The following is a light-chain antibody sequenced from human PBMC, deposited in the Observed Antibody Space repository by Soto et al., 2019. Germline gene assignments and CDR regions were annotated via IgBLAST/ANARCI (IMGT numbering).Light chain of an antibody. CDR2: GAS. V-gene: IGKV3-20*01. CDR3: QQYGSSPNT. CDR1: QSVSSSY. Sequence: EIVLTQSPGTLSLSPGERATLSCRASQSVSSSYLAWYQQKPGQAPRLLIYGASSRATGIPDRFSGSGSGTDFTLTLSSLEPEDFAVYYCQQYGSSPNTFGQGTKLEIK. J-gene: IGKJ2*01.